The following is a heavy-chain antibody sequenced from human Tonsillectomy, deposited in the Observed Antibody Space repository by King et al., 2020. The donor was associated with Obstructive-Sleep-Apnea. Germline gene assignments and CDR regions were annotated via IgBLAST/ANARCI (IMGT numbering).Heavy chain of an antibody. CDR2: ISSYNGKT. J-gene: IGHJ3*02. CDR1: GYTFINYG. Sequence: VQLVESAAEVTRPGASVKVSCKTSGYTFINYGVAWVRRGPGQGLEWMGWISSYNGKTNYAQKFQDRVTLTTDTSTNTAYLELRSRRSDDTAIYYCARDGDYKGKNWVNDAFDIWGQGTMVSVSS. CDR3: ARDGDYKGKNWVNDAFDI. V-gene: IGHV1-18*01. D-gene: IGHD7-27*01.